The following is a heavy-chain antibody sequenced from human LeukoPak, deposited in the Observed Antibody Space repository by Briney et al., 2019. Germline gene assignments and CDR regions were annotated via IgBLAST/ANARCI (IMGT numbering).Heavy chain of an antibody. D-gene: IGHD3-22*01. CDR2: INPSGGST. CDR3: ARDYYDSSGYYYEENYGMDV. CDR1: GYTFTSYY. J-gene: IGHJ6*02. V-gene: IGHV1-46*01. Sequence: ASVKVSCKASGYTFTSYYMHWVRQAPGQGLEWMGIINPSGGSTSYAQKFQGRVTMTRDTSTSTVYMELSSLRSEDTAEYYCARDYYDSSGYYYEENYGMDVWGQGTTVTVSS.